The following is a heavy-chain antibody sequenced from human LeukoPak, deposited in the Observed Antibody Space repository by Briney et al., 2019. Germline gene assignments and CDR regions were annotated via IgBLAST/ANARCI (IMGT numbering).Heavy chain of an antibody. CDR2: IRSKANNYAT. CDR3: TSLYNSAFDI. J-gene: IGHJ3*02. CDR1: GFTFSGSA. D-gene: IGHD1-1*01. V-gene: IGHV3-73*01. Sequence: PGGSLRLSCAASGFTFSGSAIHWVRQASGKGLEWVGRIRSKANNYATAYAASVKGRFTVSRDDSKNTAYLQMNSLKTEDTAVYFCTSLYNSAFDIWGQGTMDPVSS.